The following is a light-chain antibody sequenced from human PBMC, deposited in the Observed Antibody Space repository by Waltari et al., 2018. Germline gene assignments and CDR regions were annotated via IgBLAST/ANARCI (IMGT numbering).Light chain of an antibody. Sequence: SHVLTQSPSVSVAPGKTAPLTCGGTRRKSVHWTPQRPGQAPGLVVSDGSDRPSGIPERFSGSNSGNTATLTISRVEAGDEADYYCQVWDSSSDHWVFGGGTTLTVL. J-gene: IGLJ3*02. CDR3: QVWDSSSDHWV. CDR2: DGS. V-gene: IGLV3-21*03. CDR1: RRKS.